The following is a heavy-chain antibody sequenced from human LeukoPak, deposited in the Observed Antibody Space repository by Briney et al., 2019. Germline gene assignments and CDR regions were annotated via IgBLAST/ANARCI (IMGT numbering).Heavy chain of an antibody. D-gene: IGHD6-19*01. CDR3: ARSRDSSGWFLDY. CDR1: GFSFSNAW. CDR2: IWYDGSNK. J-gene: IGHJ4*02. V-gene: IGHV3-33*08. Sequence: PGGSLRLSCAASGFSFSNAWMNWVRQAPGKGLEWVAVIWYDGSNKYYADSVKGRFTISRDNSKNTLYLQMNSLRAEDTAVYYCARSRDSSGWFLDYWGQGTLVTVSS.